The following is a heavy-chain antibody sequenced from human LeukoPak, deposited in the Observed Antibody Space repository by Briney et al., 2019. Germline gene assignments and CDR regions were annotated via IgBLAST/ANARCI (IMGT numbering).Heavy chain of an antibody. V-gene: IGHV4-31*03. D-gene: IGHD2-2*01. J-gene: IGHJ4*02. Sequence: SQTLSLTCTVSGGSISSGGYYWSWIRQHPGKGLEWIGYIYYSGRTYYNPSLKSRVTISVDTSKNQFSLKLSSVTAADTAVYYCARRVPAATFDYWGQGTLVTVSS. CDR1: GGSISSGGYY. CDR2: IYYSGRT. CDR3: ARRVPAATFDY.